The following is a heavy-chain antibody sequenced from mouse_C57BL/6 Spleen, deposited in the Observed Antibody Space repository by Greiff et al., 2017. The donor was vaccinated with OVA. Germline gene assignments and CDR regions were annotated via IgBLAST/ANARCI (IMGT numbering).Heavy chain of an antibody. CDR1: GFTFSSYG. CDR3: ARPDGNYFDY. CDR2: ISSGGSYT. D-gene: IGHD2-1*01. J-gene: IGHJ2*01. V-gene: IGHV5-6*01. Sequence: EVMLVESGGDLVKPGGSLKLSCAASGFTFSSYGMSWVRQTPDKRLEWVATISSGGSYTYYPDSVKGRFTMSRDNAKNTLYLQMGRLKAEDTAMYYCARPDGNYFDYWGQGTTLTVSS.